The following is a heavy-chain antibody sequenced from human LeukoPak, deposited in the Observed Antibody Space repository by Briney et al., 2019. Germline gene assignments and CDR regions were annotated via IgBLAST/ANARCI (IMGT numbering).Heavy chain of an antibody. J-gene: IGHJ4*02. CDR3: ARDGSPIFGGTHFDY. D-gene: IGHD3-3*01. CDR1: GFSFSSYA. V-gene: IGHV3-30-3*01. Sequence: GGSLRLSCAASGFSFSSYAMRWVCQAPGKGLEWVAVISYDGSNKYYADSVKGRFTIPRDNSKHTLYLQMNSLRAEDTAVYYCARDGSPIFGGTHFDYWGQGTLVTVSS. CDR2: ISYDGSNK.